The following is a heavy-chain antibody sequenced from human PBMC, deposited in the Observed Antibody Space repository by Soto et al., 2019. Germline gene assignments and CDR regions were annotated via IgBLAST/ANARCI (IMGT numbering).Heavy chain of an antibody. J-gene: IGHJ6*02. Sequence: QVQLQESGPGLVRPSGTLSLTCAVSGDSIFSTNWWSWVRRPPGKGLEWIGEIFHTGRTNYSPSLKSRVTISVVTTKNQFSLKLSSVTAAATAVYHCARLYNYCAGRRDYYYYAMDVWGQGTTVTVSS. V-gene: IGHV4-4*02. CDR1: GDSIFSTNW. D-gene: IGHD2-21*01. CDR2: IFHTGRT. CDR3: ARLYNYCAGRRDYYYYAMDV.